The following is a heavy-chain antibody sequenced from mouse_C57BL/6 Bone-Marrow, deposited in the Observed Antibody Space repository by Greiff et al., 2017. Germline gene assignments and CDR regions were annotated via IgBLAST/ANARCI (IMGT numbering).Heavy chain of an antibody. CDR2: IRSKSNNYAT. J-gene: IGHJ4*01. CDR1: GFSFNTYA. V-gene: IGHV10-1*01. Sequence: DVQLQESGGGLVQPKGSLKLSCAASGFSFNTYAMNWVRQAPGKGLEWVARIRSKSNNYATYYADSVKDRFTISRDDSESMLYLQMNNLKTEDTAMYYCVSYGYDRDYYAMDYWGQGTSVTVSS. CDR3: VSYGYDRDYYAMDY. D-gene: IGHD2-2*01.